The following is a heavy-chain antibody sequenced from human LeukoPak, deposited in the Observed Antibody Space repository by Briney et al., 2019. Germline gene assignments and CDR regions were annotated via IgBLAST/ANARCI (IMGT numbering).Heavy chain of an antibody. D-gene: IGHD1-26*01. V-gene: IGHV3-9*01. J-gene: IGHJ3*01. CDR3: AKERGGSSVLGDAFDV. CDR2: ISYSSGCI. Sequence: PGRSLRLSCAASGFTFDKYAMHWVRQAPGKGLEWVSGISYSSGCIGYVDSVKGRFTISRDNATNSLYLQMNSLRVEETALYYCAKERGGSSVLGDAFDVWGQGTMVRVSS. CDR1: GFTFDKYA.